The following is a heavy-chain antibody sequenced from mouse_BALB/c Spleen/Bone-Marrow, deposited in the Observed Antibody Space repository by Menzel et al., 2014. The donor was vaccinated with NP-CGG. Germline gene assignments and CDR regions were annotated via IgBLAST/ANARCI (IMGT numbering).Heavy chain of an antibody. V-gene: IGHV1S137*01. D-gene: IGHD2-14*01. CDR2: ISGYYGDA. CDR1: GYTFTDHA. J-gene: IGHJ4*01. Sequence: QVQLQQPGAKLVRPGVSVKISCKGSGYTFTDHAIHWVKRSHAKSLKWIGVISGYYGDAIYNQKFKGKATMTVDKSSSTAYMELARLTSEDSAIYYCARSGKVRNAMDYWGQGTSVTVSS. CDR3: ARSGKVRNAMDY.